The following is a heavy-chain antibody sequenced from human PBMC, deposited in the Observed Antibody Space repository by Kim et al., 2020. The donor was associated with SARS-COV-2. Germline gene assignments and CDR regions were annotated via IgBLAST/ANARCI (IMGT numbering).Heavy chain of an antibody. V-gene: IGHV3-23*01. J-gene: IGHJ4*02. CDR3: AKARHYDFWSGYSPDVY. CDR1: GFTFSSYA. CDR2: ISGSGGST. Sequence: GGSLRLSCAASGFTFSSYAMSWVRQAPGKGLEWVSAISGSGGSTYYADSVKGRFTISRDNSKNTLYLQMNSLRAEDTAVYYCAKARHYDFWSGYSPDVYWGQGTLVTVSS. D-gene: IGHD3-3*01.